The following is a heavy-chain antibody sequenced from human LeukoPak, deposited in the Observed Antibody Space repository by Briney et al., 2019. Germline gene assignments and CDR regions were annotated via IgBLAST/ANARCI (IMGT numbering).Heavy chain of an antibody. Sequence: ASVKVSCKASGYTFTSYVISWVRQAPGQGLEWMGWISAYNGNTNYAQKFQGRVTMTTDKSTSTAYMELRSLRSDDTVVYYCAIPKHSLGSSSWPDAFDLWGQGTMVTVSS. CDR2: ISAYNGNT. CDR1: GYTFTSYV. CDR3: AIPKHSLGSSSWPDAFDL. V-gene: IGHV1-18*01. D-gene: IGHD6-13*01. J-gene: IGHJ3*01.